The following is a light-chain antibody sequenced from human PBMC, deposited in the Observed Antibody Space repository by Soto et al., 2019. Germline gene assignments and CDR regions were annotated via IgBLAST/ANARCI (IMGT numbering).Light chain of an antibody. CDR2: DNN. J-gene: IGLJ1*01. V-gene: IGLV1-51*01. CDR3: GTWDSSLSAGGV. CDR1: SSNIGNNY. Sequence: SVLPQPPSVSAAPGRKVTISCSGSSSNIGNNYVSWYQQLPGTAPKLLIYDNNKRPSGIPDRFSGSKSGTSATLGITGLQTGDEADYYCGTWDSSLSAGGVFGTGTKVTVL.